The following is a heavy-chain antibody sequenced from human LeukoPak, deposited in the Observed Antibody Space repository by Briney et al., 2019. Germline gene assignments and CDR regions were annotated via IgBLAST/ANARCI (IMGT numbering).Heavy chain of an antibody. Sequence: SETLSLTCTVSGGSISSYYWSWIRQPAGKGLEWIGRIYTSGSTNYNPSLKSRVAISLDTSKNQVSLKLISVTAADTAIYYCARRVGWNAFDIWGQGTVVTVSS. V-gene: IGHV4-4*07. J-gene: IGHJ3*02. D-gene: IGHD1-26*01. CDR1: GGSISSYY. CDR2: IYTSGST. CDR3: ARRVGWNAFDI.